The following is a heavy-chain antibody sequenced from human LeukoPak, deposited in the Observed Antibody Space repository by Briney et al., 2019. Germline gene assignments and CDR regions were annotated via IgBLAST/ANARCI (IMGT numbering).Heavy chain of an antibody. V-gene: IGHV1-46*01. Sequence: ASVKVSCKASGYTFTSYYMHWVRQAPGQGLEWMGIINPSGGSTSYAQKFRGRVTMTRDTSTSTVYMELSSLRSEDTAVYYCARGGATSYYYYGMDVWGQGTTVTVSS. CDR3: ARGGATSYYYYGMDV. CDR2: INPSGGST. CDR1: GYTFTSYY. J-gene: IGHJ6*02. D-gene: IGHD1-26*01.